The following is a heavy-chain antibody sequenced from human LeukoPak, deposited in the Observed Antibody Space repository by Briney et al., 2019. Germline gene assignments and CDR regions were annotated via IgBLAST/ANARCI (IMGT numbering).Heavy chain of an antibody. D-gene: IGHD6-25*01. CDR2: VHLDGRT. V-gene: IGHV4-4*02. Sequence: SETLSLTCGVSGGSVSSTNWWTWIRQPPGKGLEWIGEVHLDGRTNFNPSLKGRLTMSVDLSENHVSLKLTSVTAADTAVYYCAREGGFYRPLDYSGQGTLVTVSS. CDR1: GGSVSSTNW. J-gene: IGHJ4*02. CDR3: AREGGFYRPLDY.